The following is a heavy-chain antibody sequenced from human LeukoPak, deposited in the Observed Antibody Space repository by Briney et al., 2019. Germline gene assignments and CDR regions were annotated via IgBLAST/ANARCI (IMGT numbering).Heavy chain of an antibody. Sequence: PGGSLRLSCAASGFTFSSYAMRWVRQAPGKGLEWVSAISDSGGSTYYADSVKGRFTISRDNSKNTLYLQMNSLRAEDTAVYYCAKGRLQEGTVFRGVITPVDYWGQGTLVTVTS. D-gene: IGHD3-10*01. V-gene: IGHV3-23*01. CDR2: ISDSGGST. CDR1: GFTFSSYA. CDR3: AKGRLQEGTVFRGVITPVDY. J-gene: IGHJ4*02.